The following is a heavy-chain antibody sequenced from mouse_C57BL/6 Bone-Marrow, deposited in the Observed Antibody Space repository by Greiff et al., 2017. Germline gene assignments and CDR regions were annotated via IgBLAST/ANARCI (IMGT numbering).Heavy chain of an antibody. V-gene: IGHV5-4*03. CDR1: GFTFSSYA. J-gene: IGHJ1*03. Sequence: EVKLVESGGGLVKPGGSLKLSCAASGFTFSSYAMSWVRQTPEKRLEWVATISDGGSYTYYPANVKGRFTISRDNAKNNLYLQMSHLKSEDTAMYYCARIPYYYGSSPWYFDVWGTGTTVTVSS. CDR3: ARIPYYYGSSPWYFDV. D-gene: IGHD1-1*01. CDR2: ISDGGSYT.